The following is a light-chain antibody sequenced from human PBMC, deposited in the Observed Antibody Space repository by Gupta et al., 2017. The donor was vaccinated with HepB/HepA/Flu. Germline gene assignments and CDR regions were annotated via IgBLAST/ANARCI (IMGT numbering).Light chain of an antibody. CDR1: QSVSRY. Sequence: EIVFTQSPATLSLAPGERATLSCRASQSVSRYLAWYQQKPGQAPRLLIYDASNRATGIPARFSGIGSGTDLTLTISSREPEDFEVYYCQQRNNWPPMYTFGQGTKLEIK. CDR3: QQRNNWPPMYT. V-gene: IGKV3-11*01. CDR2: DAS. J-gene: IGKJ2*01.